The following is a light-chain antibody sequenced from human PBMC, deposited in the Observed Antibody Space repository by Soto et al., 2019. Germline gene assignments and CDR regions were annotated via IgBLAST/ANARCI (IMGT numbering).Light chain of an antibody. CDR3: QQSYSTPPT. Sequence: IQMTQSPSSLSASVGDRVTITCRASQSISSYLNWYQQKPGTAPKLLIYAASNLQSGVPSRFGGSGSGTDFTLTISSLQPEDFATYYCQQSYSTPPTFGQGTKVEIK. CDR1: QSISSY. CDR2: AAS. V-gene: IGKV1-39*01. J-gene: IGKJ1*01.